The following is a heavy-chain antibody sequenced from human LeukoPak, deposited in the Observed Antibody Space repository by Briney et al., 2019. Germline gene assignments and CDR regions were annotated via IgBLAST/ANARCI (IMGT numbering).Heavy chain of an antibody. D-gene: IGHD5-24*01. CDR2: ISAYNGNT. J-gene: IGHJ4*02. CDR3: ARDWGLVEMATITGFDY. V-gene: IGHV1-18*01. CDR1: GYTFTSYG. Sequence: ASVKVSCKASGYTFTSYGISWVRQAPGQGLEWMGWISAYNGNTNYAQKLQGRVTMTTDTSTSTAYMELRSLRSDDTAVYYCARDWGLVEMATITGFDYWGQGTLVTVSS.